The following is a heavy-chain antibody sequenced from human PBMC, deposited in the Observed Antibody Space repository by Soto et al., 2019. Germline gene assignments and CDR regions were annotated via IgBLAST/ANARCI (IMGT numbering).Heavy chain of an antibody. CDR3: AREFLLRRDGYNYAFDY. CDR1: GGSISSYY. Sequence: SETLSLTCTVSGGSISSYYWSWIRQPPGEGLEWIGYIYYSGSTNYNPSLKSRVTISVDTSKNQFSLKLSSVTAADTAVYYCAREFLLRRDGYNYAFDYWGQGTLVTVSS. J-gene: IGHJ4*02. CDR2: IYYSGST. V-gene: IGHV4-59*01. D-gene: IGHD5-12*01.